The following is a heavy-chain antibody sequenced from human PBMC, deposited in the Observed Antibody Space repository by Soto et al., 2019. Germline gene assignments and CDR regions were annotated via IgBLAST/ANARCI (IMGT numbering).Heavy chain of an antibody. V-gene: IGHV3-33*01. J-gene: IGHJ3*01. CDR3: ARDLSRKVNIRNDAFDF. CDR1: GFTFSNSG. D-gene: IGHD4-4*01. Sequence: QVQLVESGGGVVQPARSLRLSCAASGFTFSNSGMHWVRQAPGKGLEWVAVIWYDGSHEYYGDSVKGRFSISRDESKNTWHLQMNSLRAEVTAVYYCARDLSRKVNIRNDAFDFWGPGTMVSVSS. CDR2: IWYDGSHE.